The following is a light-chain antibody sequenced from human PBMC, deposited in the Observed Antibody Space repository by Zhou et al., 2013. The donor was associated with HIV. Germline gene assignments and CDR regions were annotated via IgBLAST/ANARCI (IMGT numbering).Light chain of an antibody. V-gene: IGKV1-39*01. J-gene: IGKJ1*01. CDR1: QGIRND. CDR2: GAS. CDR3: QQNYGGPWT. Sequence: DIQMTQSPSSLSASVGDRVTITCRASQGIRNDLGWYQQKPGKAPKLLIYGASTLQSGVPSGFSGSGSGTDFNLTISSLQPEDFTSYYCQQNYGGPWTFGQGTKVEFK.